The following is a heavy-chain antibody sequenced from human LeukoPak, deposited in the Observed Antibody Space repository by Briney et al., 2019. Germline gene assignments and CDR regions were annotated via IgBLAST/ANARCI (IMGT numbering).Heavy chain of an antibody. CDR1: GGSISSYY. V-gene: IGHV4-4*07. Sequence: SETLSLTCTVFGGSISSYYLSWLRQPVGKGLEWIGRIYTSGSTNYNPSLKSRVTMSVDTSKNQFSMKLSSVTAMDTAVCYCARDPRSPSSGCANFDYWRQGTLVTVST. D-gene: IGHD6-19*01. CDR3: ARDPRSPSSGCANFDY. J-gene: IGHJ4*02. CDR2: IYTSGST.